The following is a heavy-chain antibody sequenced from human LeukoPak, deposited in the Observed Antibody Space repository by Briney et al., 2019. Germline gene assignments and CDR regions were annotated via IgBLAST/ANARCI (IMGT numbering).Heavy chain of an antibody. J-gene: IGHJ5*02. V-gene: IGHV1-2*06. Sequence: ASVKVSCKASGGTLSSYAISWVRQAPGQGLEWMGRINPVSGGTNYAQKFQGRVTMTRDTSISTAYMELRRLRSDDTAVYYCAREPATMVRGVLLGRFDPWGQGTLVTVSS. CDR2: INPVSGGT. CDR3: AREPATMVRGVLLGRFDP. CDR1: GGTLSSYA. D-gene: IGHD3-10*01.